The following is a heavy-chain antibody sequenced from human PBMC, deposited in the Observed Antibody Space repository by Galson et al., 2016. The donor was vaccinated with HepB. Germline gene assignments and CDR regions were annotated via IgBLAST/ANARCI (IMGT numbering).Heavy chain of an antibody. J-gene: IGHJ4*02. CDR2: IYYSGNT. Sequence: SETLSLTCTVSGGSISSSSYYWGWIRQPPGKGLEWIGSIYYSGNTYYNPSLKSRVTISVDTSKNHFSLRLTSVTAADTAVYYCARSKAPWFGASLFAYWGQGTLVTVSS. CDR3: ARSKAPWFGASLFAY. D-gene: IGHD3-10*01. CDR1: GGSISSSSYY. V-gene: IGHV4-39*02.